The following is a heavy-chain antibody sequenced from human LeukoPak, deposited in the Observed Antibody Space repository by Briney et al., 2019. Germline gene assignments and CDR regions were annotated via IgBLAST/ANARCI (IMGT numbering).Heavy chain of an antibody. CDR3: ARDAQQLAYGDNWFDP. CDR1: GFTFSDYY. V-gene: IGHV3-11*01. CDR2: ISSSGSTI. D-gene: IGHD6-13*01. J-gene: IGHJ5*02. Sequence: GGSLRLSCAASGFTFSDYYMSWIRQAPGKGLEWVSYISSSGSTIYYADSVKGRFTISRDNAKNSLCLQMNSLRAEDTAVYYCARDAQQLAYGDNWFDPWGQGTLVTVSS.